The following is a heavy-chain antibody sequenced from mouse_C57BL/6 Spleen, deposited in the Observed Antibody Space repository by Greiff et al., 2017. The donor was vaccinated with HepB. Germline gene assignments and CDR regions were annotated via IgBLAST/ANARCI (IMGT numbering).Heavy chain of an antibody. CDR3: ARAYYSNYGGFAY. J-gene: IGHJ3*01. D-gene: IGHD2-5*01. V-gene: IGHV5-4*01. CDR1: GFTFSSYA. CDR2: ISDGGSYT. Sequence: DVHLVESGGGLVKPGGSLKLSCAASGFTFSSYAMSWVRQTPEKRLEWVATISDGGSYTYYPDNVKGRFTISRDNAKNNLYLQMSHLRSEDTAMYYCARAYYSNYGGFAYWGQGTLVTVSA.